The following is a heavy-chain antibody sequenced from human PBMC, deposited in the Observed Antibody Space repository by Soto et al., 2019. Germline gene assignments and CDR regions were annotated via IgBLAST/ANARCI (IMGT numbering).Heavy chain of an antibody. CDR3: ERVGGFDWLLYDAFDI. CDR2: VSSSVRTI. D-gene: IGHD3-9*01. Sequence: HPGGSRRLSCAAAGFTFNSYTMNWFGRGPGKGRGWVSYVSSSVRTIYHADSVQARFPIHRDNAKTSLYLPTNSLRGEDTAVYYCERVGGFDWLLYDAFDIWGQRKMVNVSS. V-gene: IGHV3-48*01. J-gene: IGHJ3*02. CDR1: GFTFNSYT.